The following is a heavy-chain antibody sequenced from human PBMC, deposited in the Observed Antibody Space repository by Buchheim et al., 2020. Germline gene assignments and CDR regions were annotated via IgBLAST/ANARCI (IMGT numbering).Heavy chain of an antibody. CDR1: GGTFSSYT. V-gene: IGHV1-69*08. Sequence: QVQLVQSGAEVKKPGSSVKVSCKASGGTFSSYTISWVRQAPGQGLEWMGRIIPILGIANYAQKFQGRVTITADKSTSTAYMELSSLRSEDTAVYYCARDGGIAVAGSSTHYYYYGMDVWGQGTT. J-gene: IGHJ6*02. CDR2: IIPILGIA. D-gene: IGHD6-19*01. CDR3: ARDGGIAVAGSSTHYYYYGMDV.